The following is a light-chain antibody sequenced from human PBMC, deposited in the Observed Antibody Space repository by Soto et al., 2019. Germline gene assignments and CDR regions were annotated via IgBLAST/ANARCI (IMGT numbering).Light chain of an antibody. Sequence: QSVLTQPPSASGSPGQSVTISCTGTSGDVGGYNSVAWYQKHPHKAPKLMIYEVNKRPSGVPDRFSGSKSGNTASLTVSGLQADDEADYFCTSYAGSNNSLFGGGTKVTVL. V-gene: IGLV2-8*01. CDR3: TSYAGSNNSL. CDR2: EVN. J-gene: IGLJ2*01. CDR1: SGDVGGYNS.